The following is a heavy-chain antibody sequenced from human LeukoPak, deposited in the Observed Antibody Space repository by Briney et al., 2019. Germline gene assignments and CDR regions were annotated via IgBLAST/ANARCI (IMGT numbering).Heavy chain of an antibody. CDR1: GYSISSGYY. CDR2: IHHSGRT. D-gene: IGHD3-10*01. CDR3: ATEGGVGELSSKVGYYYYYYLDV. V-gene: IGHV4-38-2*02. Sequence: SDTLSLTCTVSGYSISSGYYWGWIRPPPGKGLEWIGSIHHSGRTYYHPSVKSRVTISVDTYKIPLSLKLCSVTAADTAVYYCATEGGVGELSSKVGYYYYYYLDVWGKGTMVTVSS. J-gene: IGHJ6*03.